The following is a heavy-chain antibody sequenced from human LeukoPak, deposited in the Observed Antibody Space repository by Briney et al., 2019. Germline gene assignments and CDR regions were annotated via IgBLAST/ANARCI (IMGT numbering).Heavy chain of an antibody. CDR2: IRSKAYGGTT. J-gene: IGHJ4*02. CDR1: GFTFGDYA. CDR3: TRGSETVYSSSPPYYFDY. Sequence: PGGSLRLSCTASGFTFGDYAMSWFRQAPGKGLEWVGFIRSKAYGGTTEYAASVKGRFTISRDDSKSIAYLQMNSLKTEDTAVYYCTRGSETVYSSSPPYYFDYWGQGTLVTVSS. D-gene: IGHD6-6*01. V-gene: IGHV3-49*03.